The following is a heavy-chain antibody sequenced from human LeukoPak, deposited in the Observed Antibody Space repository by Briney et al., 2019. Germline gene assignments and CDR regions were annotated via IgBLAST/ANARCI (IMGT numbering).Heavy chain of an antibody. CDR3: ARLNIVGPGGYYYYMDV. CDR1: GYSISSGYY. J-gene: IGHJ6*03. Sequence: PSETLSLTCTVSGYSISSGYYWGWIRQPPGKGLEWIGSIYHSGSTYYNPSLKSRVTISLDTSKNQFSLNLSSVTAADTAVYYCARLNIVGPGGYYYYMDVWGKGTTVTISS. V-gene: IGHV4-38-2*02. D-gene: IGHD3-10*01. CDR2: IYHSGST.